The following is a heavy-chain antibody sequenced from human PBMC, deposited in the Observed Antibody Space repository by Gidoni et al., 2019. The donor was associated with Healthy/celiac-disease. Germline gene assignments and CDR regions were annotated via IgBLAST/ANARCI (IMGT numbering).Heavy chain of an antibody. D-gene: IGHD3-3*01. Sequence: QVQLVQSGAEVKKPWASVKVSCKVSGYTLTELSMHLVRQAPGKGTEWMGGCDAEDGETIYAQRLQRRGTMTEDNATGKADMELSCLRSEDTAVYYCSSSITIFGVGGGGYGGQVTLVTVSS. V-gene: IGHV1-24*01. CDR1: GYTLTELS. CDR3: SSSITIFGVGGGGY. CDR2: CDAEDGET. J-gene: IGHJ4*02.